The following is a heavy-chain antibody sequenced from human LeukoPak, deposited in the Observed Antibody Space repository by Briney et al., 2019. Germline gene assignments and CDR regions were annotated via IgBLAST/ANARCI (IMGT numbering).Heavy chain of an antibody. J-gene: IGHJ4*02. CDR3: ARTDSAYEYLDY. CDR1: GYSFTTYW. V-gene: IGHV5-10-1*01. Sequence: GESLKIPCKGSGYSFTTYWISWVRQMPGKGLECMGRIDPSDSYTRYSPSFQGHVTISSDKSITTAYLQWSSLRASDTAMYYCARTDSAYEYLDYWGQGTLVTVSS. D-gene: IGHD5-12*01. CDR2: IDPSDSYT.